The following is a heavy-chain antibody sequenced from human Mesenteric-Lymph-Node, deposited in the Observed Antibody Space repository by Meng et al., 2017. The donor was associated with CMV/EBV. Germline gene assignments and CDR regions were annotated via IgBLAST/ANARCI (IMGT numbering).Heavy chain of an antibody. CDR2: IKSKTDGGTT. V-gene: IGHV3-15*01. CDR3: AKDRMITIFGVVTVDAFDI. CDR1: GFTFSNAW. Sequence: GESLKNSCAASGFTFSNAWMSWVRQAPGKGLEWVGRIKSKTDGGTTDYAAPVKGRFTISRDDSKNTLYLQMNSLRAEDTAVYYCAKDRMITIFGVVTVDAFDIWGQGTMVT. D-gene: IGHD3-3*01. J-gene: IGHJ3*02.